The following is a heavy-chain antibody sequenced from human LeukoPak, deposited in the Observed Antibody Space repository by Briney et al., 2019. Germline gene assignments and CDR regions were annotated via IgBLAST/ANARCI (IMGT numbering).Heavy chain of an antibody. Sequence: GGSLRLTCAASGFSVSSTYMSWVRQAPGKGLEWVSRVNSDGSSTTYADSVKGRFTISRDNAKNTLYLQMNSLRAEDTAVYYCARGRYYGMDVWGQGTTVTVSS. CDR1: GFSVSSTY. CDR3: ARGRYYGMDV. V-gene: IGHV3-74*01. J-gene: IGHJ6*02. CDR2: VNSDGSST.